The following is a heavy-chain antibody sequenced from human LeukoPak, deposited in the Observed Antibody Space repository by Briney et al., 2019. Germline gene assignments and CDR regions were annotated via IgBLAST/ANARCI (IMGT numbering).Heavy chain of an antibody. D-gene: IGHD2-2*02. J-gene: IGHJ5*02. Sequence: GGSLRLSCAASGFTFSDSAMHWVRQASGRGLEWVGRIRGKANKYATAYAASVKGRFTISRDDSKNTAFLQMNSLRAEDTAVYYCARDSWLYPTWSWFDPWGQGTLVTVSS. CDR3: ARDSWLYPTWSWFDP. V-gene: IGHV3-73*01. CDR1: GFTFSDSA. CDR2: IRGKANKYAT.